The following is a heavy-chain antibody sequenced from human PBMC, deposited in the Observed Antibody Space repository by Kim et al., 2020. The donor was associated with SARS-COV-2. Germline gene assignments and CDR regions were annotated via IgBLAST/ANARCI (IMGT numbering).Heavy chain of an antibody. V-gene: IGHV4-59*01. Sequence: NYNPSLKSRVTISLDTSKNQFSLRLSSVTGADTAVYYCAREEVTTGGFAYWGRGTLVTVSS. D-gene: IGHD3-10*01. J-gene: IGHJ4*02. CDR3: AREEVTTGGFAY.